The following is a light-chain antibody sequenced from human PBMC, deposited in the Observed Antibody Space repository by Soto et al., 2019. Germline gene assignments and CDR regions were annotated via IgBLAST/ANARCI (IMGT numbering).Light chain of an antibody. Sequence: DIHMTQSPSTLSASVGPRLTMTCRASQSISSWLAWFQQKPGKAPKLLMYDASSLESGVPSRFSGDGSGTEFTLTIRRLQPEDFATYFCQQLHTYPLTFGGGTKVDI. CDR1: QSISSW. CDR2: DAS. J-gene: IGKJ4*01. V-gene: IGKV1-5*01. CDR3: QQLHTYPLT.